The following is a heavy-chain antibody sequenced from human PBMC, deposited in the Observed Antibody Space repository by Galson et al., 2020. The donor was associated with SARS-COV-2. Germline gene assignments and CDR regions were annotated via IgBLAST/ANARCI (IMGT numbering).Heavy chain of an antibody. J-gene: IGHJ4*02. CDR2: ISYDGSNK. CDR1: GFTFSSYG. CDR3: ARDDISYSSSWGYYFDY. D-gene: IGHD6-13*01. V-gene: IGHV3-30*03. Sequence: GESLKISCAASGFTFSSYGMHWVRQAPGKGLEWVAVISYDGSNKYYADSVKGRFTISRDNSKNTLYLQMNSLRAEDTAVYYCARDDISYSSSWGYYFDYWGQGTLVTVSS.